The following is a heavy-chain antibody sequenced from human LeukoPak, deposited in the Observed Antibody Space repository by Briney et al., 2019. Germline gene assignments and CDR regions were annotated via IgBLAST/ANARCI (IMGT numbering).Heavy chain of an antibody. D-gene: IGHD4-11*01. J-gene: IGHJ4*02. CDR3: AREEYSVRRGARLDH. V-gene: IGHV3-74*01. Sequence: GGSLRLSCAPSGFTFNNYWMHWVRQAPGKGLVWVSRINSDGSSIGYAHSVRGRFTISRDTAKNTLYLQMNSVRVEDTAMYYCAREEYSVRRGARLDHWGQGTLVIVSS. CDR2: INSDGSSI. CDR1: GFTFNNYW.